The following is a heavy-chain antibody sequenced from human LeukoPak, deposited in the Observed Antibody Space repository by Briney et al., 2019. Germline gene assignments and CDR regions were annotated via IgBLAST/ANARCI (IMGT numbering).Heavy chain of an antibody. CDR3: ARGGYYYGSGSRPLDY. Sequence: GASVKVSCKASGYTFTSYGISWVRQAPGQGLEWMGWISAYNGNTNYAQKLQGRVTMTTDTSTSTAYMELRSLRSDDTAVYYCARGGYYYGSGSRPLDYWGQGTLVTVSS. CDR1: GYTFTSYG. CDR2: ISAYNGNT. D-gene: IGHD3-10*01. J-gene: IGHJ4*02. V-gene: IGHV1-18*01.